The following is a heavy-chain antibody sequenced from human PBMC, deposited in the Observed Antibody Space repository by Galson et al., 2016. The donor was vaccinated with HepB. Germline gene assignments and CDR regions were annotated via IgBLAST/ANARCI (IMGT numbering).Heavy chain of an antibody. CDR1: GGSISSGGYY. CDR3: RRGRQEVYY. V-gene: IGHV4-31*03. D-gene: IGHD6-25*01. CDR2: IYYTGST. J-gene: IGHJ4*02. Sequence: TLSLTCTVSGGSISSGGYYWTWIRQHPGKGLEWIGYIYYTGSTYYNPSLKSRVSISMDTSKNHFSLRLTSLTAADTAVYFCRRGRQEVYYWGQGILVTVSA.